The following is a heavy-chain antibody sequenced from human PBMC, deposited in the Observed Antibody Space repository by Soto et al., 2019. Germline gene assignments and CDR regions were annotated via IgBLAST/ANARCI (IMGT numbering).Heavy chain of an antibody. CDR2: IYYSGST. J-gene: IGHJ6*03. Sequence: PSETLSLTCTASGGSISSYYWSWIRQPPGKGLEWIGYIYYSGSTNYNPSLKSRVTISVDTSKNQFSLKLSSVTAADTAVYYCARVQGDYGDYGNFDYYYMDVWGKGTTVTVSS. D-gene: IGHD4-17*01. CDR3: ARVQGDYGDYGNFDYYYMDV. CDR1: GGSISSYY. V-gene: IGHV4-59*01.